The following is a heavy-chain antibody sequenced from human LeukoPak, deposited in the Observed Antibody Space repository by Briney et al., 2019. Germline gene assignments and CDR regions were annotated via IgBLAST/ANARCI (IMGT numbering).Heavy chain of an antibody. V-gene: IGHV3-7*01. CDR3: ARALGSGDFDY. CDR2: IKHDGSEK. D-gene: IGHD7-27*01. CDR1: GFIFSNYW. Sequence: GGSLRLSCAASGFIFSNYWMSWVRQAPGKGLEWVANIKHDGSEKYYVDSVKGRFTISRDNAKNSLYLQMNSLRAEDTAVYYCARALGSGDFDYWGQGTLVTVSS. J-gene: IGHJ4*02.